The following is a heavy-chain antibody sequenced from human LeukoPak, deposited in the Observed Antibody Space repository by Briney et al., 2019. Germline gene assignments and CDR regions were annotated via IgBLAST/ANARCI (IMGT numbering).Heavy chain of an antibody. Sequence: SQTLSLTCTVSGGSISSGGYYWSWIRQHPGKGLEWIGYIYYSGSTYYNPSLKSRVTISVDTSKNQFSLKLSSVTAADTAVYYCARDIPPYHEIDYWGQGTLVTVSS. CDR2: IYYSGST. CDR3: ARDIPPYHEIDY. V-gene: IGHV4-31*03. J-gene: IGHJ4*02. D-gene: IGHD1-14*01. CDR1: GGSISSGGYY.